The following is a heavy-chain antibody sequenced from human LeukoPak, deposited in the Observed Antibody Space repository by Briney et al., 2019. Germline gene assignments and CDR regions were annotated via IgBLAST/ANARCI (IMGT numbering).Heavy chain of an antibody. V-gene: IGHV3-43*01. CDR3: AKRGNGDYFDY. J-gene: IGHJ4*02. Sequence: GGSLRLSCAASGFTFEEYSMQWVRRPPGKGLEWVAVIRWDGGTTYYADSVKGRFTISRDNSEKSVYLQMNSLRTEDTALYYCAKRGNGDYFDYWGQGTLVTVSS. D-gene: IGHD1-1*01. CDR1: GFTFEEYS. CDR2: IRWDGGTT.